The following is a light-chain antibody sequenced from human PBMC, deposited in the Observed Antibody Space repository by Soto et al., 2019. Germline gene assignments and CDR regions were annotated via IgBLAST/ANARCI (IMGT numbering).Light chain of an antibody. J-gene: IGLJ3*02. CDR1: SSDVGSYNF. CDR2: EDI. V-gene: IGLV2-23*01. Sequence: QSVLTQPASVSGSPGQSITISCTGTSSDVGSYNFVSWYQQHPGRAPKLMIYEDIKRPPGVSNRFSGSKSGNTASLTISGLQAEDEADYYCCSYAGSSSLFGGGTKVTVL. CDR3: CSYAGSSSL.